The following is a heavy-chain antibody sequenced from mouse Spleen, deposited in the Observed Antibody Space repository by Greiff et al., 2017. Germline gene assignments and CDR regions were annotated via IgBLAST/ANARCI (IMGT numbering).Heavy chain of an antibody. CDR1: GYTFTEYT. CDR3: ARHEGEVIWCGSIWYFDG. Sequence: QVQLQQSGAELVKPGASVKLSCKASGYTFTEYTIHWVKQRSGQGLEWIGWFYPGSGSIKYNEKFKDKATLTADKSSTTVYMELSRLTSEDSAVYFCARHEGEVIWCGSIWYFDGWGAGTTVTVSS. CDR2: FYPGSGSI. J-gene: IGHJ1*01. V-gene: IGHV1-62-2*01. D-gene: IGHD1-1*01.